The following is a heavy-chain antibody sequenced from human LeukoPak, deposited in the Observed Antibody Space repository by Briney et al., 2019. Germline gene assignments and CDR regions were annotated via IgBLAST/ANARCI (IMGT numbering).Heavy chain of an antibody. CDR2: ISYDGSNK. Sequence: GGSLRLSCAASGFTFSSYGMHWVRQAPGKGLEWVAVISYDGSNKYYADSVKGRFTISRDNSKNTLYLQMNSLRAEDTAVYYCARDYYDSSGYYYEDWFDPWGQGTLVTVSS. CDR3: ARDYYDSSGYYYEDWFDP. J-gene: IGHJ5*02. CDR1: GFTFSSYG. D-gene: IGHD3-22*01. V-gene: IGHV3-30*03.